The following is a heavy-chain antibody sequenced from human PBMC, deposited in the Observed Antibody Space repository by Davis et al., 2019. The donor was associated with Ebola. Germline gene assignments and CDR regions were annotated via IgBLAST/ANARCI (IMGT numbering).Heavy chain of an antibody. V-gene: IGHV4-59*08. CDR2: FYYSVGT. J-gene: IGHJ4*02. CDR1: GDSISTYY. CDR3: ARHKYCGADCYSGYLDF. D-gene: IGHD2-21*02. Sequence: MPSETLSLTCNVSGDSISTYYWSCIRQPPGKGPERIGKFYYSVGTNYNPSLKSRVTISIDTSKNQFSLKLSSVTAADTAVYYCARHKYCGADCYSGYLDFWGQGTLVTVSS.